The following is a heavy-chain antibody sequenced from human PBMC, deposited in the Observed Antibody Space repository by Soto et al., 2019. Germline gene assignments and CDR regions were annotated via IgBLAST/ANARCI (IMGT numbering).Heavy chain of an antibody. D-gene: IGHD3-22*01. CDR2: IDPSDSYT. V-gene: IGHV5-10-1*01. Sequence: PGESLKISCKGSGYSFTSYWISWVRQMPWKGLEWMGRIDPSDSYTNYSPSFQGHVTISADKSISTAYLQWSSLKASDTAMYYCASSRYYDSSGYLVDAFDIWGQGTMVTVSS. J-gene: IGHJ3*02. CDR1: GYSFTSYW. CDR3: ASSRYYDSSGYLVDAFDI.